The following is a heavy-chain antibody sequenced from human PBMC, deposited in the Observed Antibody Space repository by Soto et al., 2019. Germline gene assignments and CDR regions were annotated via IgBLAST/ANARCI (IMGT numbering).Heavy chain of an antibody. CDR1: GVTFTTYA. V-gene: IGHV3-23*01. CDR3: AKDGRIVGAREDR. J-gene: IGHJ4*02. Sequence: GGSLRLSSAASGVTFTTYAMSWVRQAPGKGLEWVSAISGSGGSTYYADSVKGRFTISRDNSKNTLYLQMNSLRAEDTAVYYCAKDGRIVGAREDRWGQGTLVTVSS. D-gene: IGHD1-26*01. CDR2: ISGSGGST.